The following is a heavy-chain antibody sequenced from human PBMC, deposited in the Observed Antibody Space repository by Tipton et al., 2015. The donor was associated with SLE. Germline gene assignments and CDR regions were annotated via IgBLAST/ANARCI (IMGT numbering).Heavy chain of an antibody. CDR2: TYYRSKWYN. J-gene: IGHJ4*02. CDR1: GDSVSSNSAA. Sequence: GLVKPSQTLSLTCAISGDSVSSNSAAWNWIRQSPSRGLEWLGRTYYRSKWYNDYAVSVKSRITINPDTSKNQFSLKLSSVTAADTAVYYCARAFTTAVTDYFDYWGQGTLVTVSS. D-gene: IGHD4-23*01. V-gene: IGHV6-1*01. CDR3: ARAFTTAVTDYFDY.